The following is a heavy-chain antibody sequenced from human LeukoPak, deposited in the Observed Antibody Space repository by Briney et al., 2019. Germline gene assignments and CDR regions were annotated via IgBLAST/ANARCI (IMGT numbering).Heavy chain of an antibody. V-gene: IGHV3-7*01. Sequence: GSLRLSCVVSGFTFNRCWVNWVRQAPGKGLEWVAHINLDGRDTYYVDSVKGRFTISRDNAQNSMYLQMNSLRVEDTAVYYCTSWGDTTAEYFQRWGQGTLVTVSS. D-gene: IGHD2-21*02. CDR2: INLDGRDT. CDR3: TSWGDTTAEYFQR. CDR1: GFTFNRCW. J-gene: IGHJ1*01.